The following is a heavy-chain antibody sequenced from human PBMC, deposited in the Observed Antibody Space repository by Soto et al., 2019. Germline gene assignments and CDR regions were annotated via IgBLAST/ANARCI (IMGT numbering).Heavy chain of an antibody. Sequence: GESLKISCKGSGYSFTKYWISWVRQMPGKGLEWMGRIDPSDSYTNYSPSFQGHVTISADKSISTAYLQWSSLKASDTAMYYCFFLELFAGPRYRLYVWGRGTTV. V-gene: IGHV5-10-1*01. CDR1: GYSFTKYW. CDR3: FFLELFAGPRYRLYV. J-gene: IGHJ6*02. D-gene: IGHD3-10*01. CDR2: IDPSDSYT.